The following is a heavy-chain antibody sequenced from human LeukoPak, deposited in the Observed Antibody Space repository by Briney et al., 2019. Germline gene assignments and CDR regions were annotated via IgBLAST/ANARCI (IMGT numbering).Heavy chain of an antibody. CDR3: AKDGGYTAMVAHVDY. V-gene: IGHV3-30*18. CDR2: ISYDGSNK. CDR1: GFTFSSYG. D-gene: IGHD5-18*01. J-gene: IGHJ4*02. Sequence: GRSLRLSCAASGFTFSSYGMHWVRQAPGKGLEWVAVISYDGSNKYYADSVKGRFTISRDNSENTLYLQMNSLRAEDTTVYYCAKDGGYTAMVAHVDYWGQGTLVTVSS.